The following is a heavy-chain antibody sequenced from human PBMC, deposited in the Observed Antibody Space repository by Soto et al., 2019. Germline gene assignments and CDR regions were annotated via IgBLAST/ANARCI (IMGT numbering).Heavy chain of an antibody. CDR1: GGSFSGYY. Sequence: PSETLCLTCAVYGGSFSGYYWSWIRQPPGKGLEWIGEINHSGGTNYNPSLKSRVTISVDTSKNQFSLKLSSVTAADTAVYYCARKGYRGRYKWFDPWGQGTLVTVSS. V-gene: IGHV4-34*01. D-gene: IGHD1-1*01. CDR2: INHSGGT. CDR3: ARKGYRGRYKWFDP. J-gene: IGHJ5*02.